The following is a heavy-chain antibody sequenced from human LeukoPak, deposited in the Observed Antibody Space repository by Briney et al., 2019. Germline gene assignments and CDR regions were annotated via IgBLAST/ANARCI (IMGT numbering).Heavy chain of an antibody. CDR1: GFTLSSYG. V-gene: IGHV3-30*18. CDR2: MSDDGS. Sequence: GRTLRLSCAASGFTLSSYGMHWVRQAPGKGLEWVAVMSDDGSNYADSVKGRFTISRDNSKNTLYLKMNSLRAEDTAVYYCAKNRFQLLMMDRFDIWGQGTLVTVSS. CDR3: AKNRFQLLMMDRFDI. D-gene: IGHD1-1*01. J-gene: IGHJ3*02.